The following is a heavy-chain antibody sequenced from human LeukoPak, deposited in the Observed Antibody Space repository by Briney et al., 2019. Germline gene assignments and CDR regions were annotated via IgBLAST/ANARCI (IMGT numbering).Heavy chain of an antibody. D-gene: IGHD5-12*01. CDR3: ARHFGYDDTTDFQGVPDY. Sequence: SETLSLTCAVYGGSFSAYYWSWIRQTPGEGLEWIGTISYTGNTYFNPSLKSRVTIFVDASKTQFSLKLTSLTAADTAVYYCARHFGYDDTTDFQGVPDYWGQGSLVTVSS. J-gene: IGHJ4*02. CDR2: ISYTGNT. V-gene: IGHV4-34*01. CDR1: GGSFSAYY.